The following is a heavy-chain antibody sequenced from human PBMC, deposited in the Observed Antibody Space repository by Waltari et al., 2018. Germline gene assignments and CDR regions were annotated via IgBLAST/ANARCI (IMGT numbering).Heavy chain of an antibody. D-gene: IGHD2-21*01. J-gene: IGHJ3*02. CDR2: IIPILGTA. V-gene: IGHV1-69*13. CDR1: GGTFSSYA. CDR3: ARDSRTYCGGDCLSAFDI. Sequence: QVQLVQSGAEVKKPGSSVKVSCKASGGTFSSYAISWVRQAPGQGLEWMGGIIPILGTANYAQKFQGRVTITADESTSTAYMELSSLRSEDTAVYYCARDSRTYCGGDCLSAFDIWGQGTMVTVSS.